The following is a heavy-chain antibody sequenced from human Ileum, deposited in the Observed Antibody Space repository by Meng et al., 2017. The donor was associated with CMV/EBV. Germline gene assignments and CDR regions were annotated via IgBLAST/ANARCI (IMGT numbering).Heavy chain of an antibody. CDR2: MNQDGSEG. D-gene: IGHD1-26*01. CDR1: GFTFSDYH. J-gene: IGHJ4*02. CDR3: ARDPEFGALDY. Sequence: GESLKISCAASGFTFSDYHMSWIRQAPGRGLEWVANMNQDGSEGYYVDSVKGRFTISRDNARNSLYLQMNSLRGEDTAVYYCARDPEFGALDYWGQGTLVTVSS. V-gene: IGHV3-7*01.